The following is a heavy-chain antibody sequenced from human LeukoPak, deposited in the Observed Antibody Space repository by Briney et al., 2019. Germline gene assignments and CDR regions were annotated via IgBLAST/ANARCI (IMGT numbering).Heavy chain of an antibody. CDR1: GFTVSSNY. CDR2: IYSGGST. D-gene: IGHD3-22*01. J-gene: IGHJ4*02. Sequence: PGGSLRLSCAASGFTVSSNYMSWVRQAPGKGLEWVSVIYSGGSTYYADSVKGRFTISRDNSKNTLYLQMNSLRAENTAVYYCARDSTDYYDSGGYLDYWGQGTLVTVSS. V-gene: IGHV3-66*01. CDR3: ARDSTDYYDSGGYLDY.